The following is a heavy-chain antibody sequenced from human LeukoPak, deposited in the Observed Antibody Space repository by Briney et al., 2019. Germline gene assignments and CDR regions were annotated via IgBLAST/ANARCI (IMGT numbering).Heavy chain of an antibody. D-gene: IGHD3-9*01. CDR1: GFNGSRNY. J-gene: IGHJ3*01. CDR3: AREFYDILTGYQDIFDV. Sequence: GGSLRLSCAASGFNGSRNYMSWVRQAPGKGLQWVSVIYSGAGTYYADSVKGRFTISRDNPKNTLYLQMSSLRAEDTAVYYCAREFYDILTGYQDIFDVWGQGTMVTVSS. V-gene: IGHV3-66*02. CDR2: IYSGAGT.